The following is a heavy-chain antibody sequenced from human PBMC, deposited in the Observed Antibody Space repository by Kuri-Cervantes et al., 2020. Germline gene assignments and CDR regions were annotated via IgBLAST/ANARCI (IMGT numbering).Heavy chain of an antibody. CDR1: GFTFSSYG. V-gene: IGHV3-30*03. CDR3: ARDDGSGTSYYYYGMDV. D-gene: IGHD3-10*01. CDR2: ISYDGSNK. J-gene: IGHJ6*02. Sequence: GESLKISCAASGFTFSSYGMHWVRQAPGKGLEWVAVISYDGSNKYYADSVKGRFTISRDNSKNTLYLQMNSLRAEGTAVYYCARDDGSGTSYYYYGMDVWGQGTTVT.